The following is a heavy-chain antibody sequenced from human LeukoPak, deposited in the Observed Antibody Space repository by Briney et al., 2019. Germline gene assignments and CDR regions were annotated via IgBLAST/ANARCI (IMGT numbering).Heavy chain of an antibody. J-gene: IGHJ4*02. Sequence: QPGGSLRLSCAASGFTFSNYGMHWVRQAPGKGLEWVAVIWDDGSNEYYADSVKGRFTVFRDNRRNTLYLQMNSLRAEDTAVCSCARDHSGTQDYWGQGTLVTVSS. CDR1: GFTFSNYG. CDR3: ARDHSGTQDY. D-gene: IGHD1-1*01. V-gene: IGHV3-33*01. CDR2: IWDDGSNE.